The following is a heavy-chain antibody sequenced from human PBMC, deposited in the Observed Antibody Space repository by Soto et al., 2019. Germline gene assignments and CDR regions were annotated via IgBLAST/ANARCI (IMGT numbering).Heavy chain of an antibody. V-gene: IGHV3-23*01. CDR1: GFTFGSYA. CDR3: AKFRGPSYSYYSMDV. J-gene: IGHJ6*03. Sequence: VQLLESGGGLVQPGGSLRLSCAASGFTFGSYALNWLRQAPGRGLECVSFISGSGGTTYYADSVKGRFTVSRDNSKTTLYLQMNSLSAEDTALYYCAKFRGPSYSYYSMDVWGKGTTVTVSS. D-gene: IGHD3-16*01. CDR2: ISGSGGTT.